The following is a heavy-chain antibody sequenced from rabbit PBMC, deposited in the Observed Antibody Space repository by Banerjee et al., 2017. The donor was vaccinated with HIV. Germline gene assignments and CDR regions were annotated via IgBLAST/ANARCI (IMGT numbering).Heavy chain of an antibody. Sequence: QSLEESGGGLVKPEGSLTLTCTASGFDLSSYYYMCWVRQAPGKGLEWIACIYAGSSGGTYYASWAKGRFTISKTSSTTVTLQMTSLTAADTATYFCARSDAIYGWGILTYTPGPFNLWGPGTLVTVS. V-gene: IGHV1S40*01. J-gene: IGHJ4*01. CDR3: ARSDAIYGWGILTYTPGPFNL. CDR1: GFDLSSYYY. CDR2: IYAGSSGGT. D-gene: IGHD6-1*01.